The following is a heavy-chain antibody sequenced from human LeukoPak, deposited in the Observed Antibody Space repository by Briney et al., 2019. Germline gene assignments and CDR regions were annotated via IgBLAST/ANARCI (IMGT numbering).Heavy chain of an antibody. J-gene: IGHJ3*02. V-gene: IGHV4-59*01. CDR1: GGSISSYY. Sequence: PSETLSLTCTVSGGSISSYYWSWIRQPPGKGLEWIGYIYYSGSTNYNPSLKSRVTISVDTSKNQFSLKLSSVTAADTAVYYCASYCSSTSCHLQTFDIWGQGTMVTVSS. CDR2: IYYSGST. D-gene: IGHD2-2*01. CDR3: ASYCSSTSCHLQTFDI.